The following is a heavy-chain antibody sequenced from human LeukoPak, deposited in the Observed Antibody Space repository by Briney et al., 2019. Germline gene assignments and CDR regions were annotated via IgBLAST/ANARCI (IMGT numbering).Heavy chain of an antibody. Sequence: GGSLRLSCAASGFTFTTYAMSWVRQAPGKGLEWVSAVSGSGGSTYYVDSVKGRFTISRDNSKNTLYLQMNSLRAEDTAVYYCAKSRFYYDSTGYTLDHWGQGTLVTVSS. D-gene: IGHD3-22*01. CDR2: VSGSGGST. CDR3: AKSRFYYDSTGYTLDH. CDR1: GFTFTTYA. V-gene: IGHV3-23*01. J-gene: IGHJ4*02.